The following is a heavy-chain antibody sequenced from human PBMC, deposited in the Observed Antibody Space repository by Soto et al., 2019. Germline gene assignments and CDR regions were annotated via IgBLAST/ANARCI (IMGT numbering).Heavy chain of an antibody. V-gene: IGHV3-11*01. CDR1: GFTFSDYY. J-gene: IGHJ4*02. CDR2: ISSSGSTI. D-gene: IGHD2-2*01. CDR3: ASYFSEYQLLFHY. Sequence: GGSLRLSCAASGFTFSDYYMSWIRQAPGKGLEWVSYISSSGSTIYYADSVKGRFTISRDNAKNSLYLQMNSLRAEDTAVYYCASYFSEYQLLFHYWGQGTLVTVSS.